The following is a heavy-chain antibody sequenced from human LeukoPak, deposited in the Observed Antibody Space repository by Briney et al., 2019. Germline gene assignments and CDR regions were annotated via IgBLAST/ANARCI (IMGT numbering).Heavy chain of an antibody. J-gene: IGHJ4*02. D-gene: IGHD5-12*01. CDR2: IWYDGSNK. CDR1: GFTFISYG. V-gene: IGHV3-33*01. CDR3: ASDRKPPLYSGYDAGCDY. Sequence: SGGSLRLSCAASGFTFISYGMHWVRQAPGKGLEWVAVIWYDGSNKYYADPVKGRFTISRDNSKNTLYLQMNSLRAEDTAVYYCASDRKPPLYSGYDAGCDYWGQGTLVTVSS.